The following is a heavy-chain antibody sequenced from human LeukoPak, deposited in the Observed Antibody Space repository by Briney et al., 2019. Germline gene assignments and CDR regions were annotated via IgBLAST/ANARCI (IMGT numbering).Heavy chain of an antibody. CDR3: AGRVTGYSSGYVY. J-gene: IGHJ4*02. CDR2: IKQDGSEK. Sequence: GGSLRLSCAASGFIFKDYWMIWVRQAPGKGLEWVANIKQDGSEKYYVDSVKGRFTISRDNSENIVYLQMNNLRAEDTAVYYCAGRVTGYSSGYVYWGQGTLVTVSS. V-gene: IGHV3-7*03. CDR1: GFIFKDYW. D-gene: IGHD5-18*01.